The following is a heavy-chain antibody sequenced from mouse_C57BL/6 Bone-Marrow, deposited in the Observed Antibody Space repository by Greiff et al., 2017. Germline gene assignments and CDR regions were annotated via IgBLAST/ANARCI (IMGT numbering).Heavy chain of an antibody. CDR3: ARPLYLYAMDY. D-gene: IGHD5-5*01. CDR1: GFTFSDYY. V-gene: IGHV5-12*01. Sequence: EVKVVESGGGLVQPGGSLKLSCAASGFTFSDYYMYWVRQTPEKRLEWVAYISNGGGSTYYPDTVKGRFTISRDNAKNTLYLQMSRLKSEDTAMYYCARPLYLYAMDYWGQGTSVTVSS. J-gene: IGHJ4*01. CDR2: ISNGGGST.